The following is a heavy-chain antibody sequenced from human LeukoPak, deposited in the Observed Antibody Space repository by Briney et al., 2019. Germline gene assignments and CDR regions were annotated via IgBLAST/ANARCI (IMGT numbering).Heavy chain of an antibody. CDR2: INSDGSST. V-gene: IGHV3-74*01. CDR1: GFTFSSYW. Sequence: GGSLRLSCAASGFTFSSYWMHWVRQAPGKGLVWVSRINSDGSSTSYADSVKGRFAISRDNAKNSLYLQMNSLRAEDTALYYCAKDMDDSSGYYYFDYWGQGTLVTVSS. CDR3: AKDMDDSSGYYYFDY. J-gene: IGHJ4*02. D-gene: IGHD3-22*01.